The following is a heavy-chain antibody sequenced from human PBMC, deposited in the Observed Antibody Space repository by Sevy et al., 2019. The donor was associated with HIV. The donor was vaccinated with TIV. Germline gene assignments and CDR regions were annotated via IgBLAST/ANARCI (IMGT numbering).Heavy chain of an antibody. J-gene: IGHJ4*02. CDR3: AAGVGASDFDY. Sequence: GGSLRLSCVASGFTFSKAWMSWVRQAPGKGLEWVGRIKSKTDGETRDLAARVKCRIIISRDDSKNTLYLQISNLKIEVTGVYFGAAGVGASDFDYWGQGTLVTVSS. D-gene: IGHD1-26*01. V-gene: IGHV3-15*01. CDR2: IKSKTDGETR. CDR1: GFTFSKAW.